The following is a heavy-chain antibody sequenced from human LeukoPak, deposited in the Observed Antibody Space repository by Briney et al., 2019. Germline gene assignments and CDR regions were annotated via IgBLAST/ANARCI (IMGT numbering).Heavy chain of an antibody. CDR3: AATMVRGVRDY. J-gene: IGHJ4*02. Sequence: GGSLRLSCAASGFTFSSYAMSWVRQAPGKGVEWVSAISGRGGSTYYADSVKGRFTISRDNSKNTLYLQMNSLRAEDTAVYYCAATMVRGVRDYWGQGTLVTVSS. CDR1: GFTFSSYA. CDR2: ISGRGGST. D-gene: IGHD3-10*01. V-gene: IGHV3-23*01.